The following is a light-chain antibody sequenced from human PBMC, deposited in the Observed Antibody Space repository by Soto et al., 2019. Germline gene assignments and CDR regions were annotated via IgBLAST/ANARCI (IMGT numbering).Light chain of an antibody. Sequence: AQSPSTLSASVGDRVTITCRASQSVSNNYLAWYQQTPGQAPRLLIYGASSRATDVPDRFSGSGSGTDFTLTITRLEPEDLAVYYCHQYSGSPNTFGQGTKLEIK. CDR1: QSVSNNY. V-gene: IGKV3-20*01. J-gene: IGKJ2*01. CDR2: GAS. CDR3: HQYSGSPNT.